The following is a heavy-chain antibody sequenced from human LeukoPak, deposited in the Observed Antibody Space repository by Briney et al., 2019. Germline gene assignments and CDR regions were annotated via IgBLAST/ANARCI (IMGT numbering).Heavy chain of an antibody. V-gene: IGHV1-8*01. D-gene: IGHD3-10*01. CDR3: ARSTMVRGDQLDY. CDR1: GYTFTSYD. J-gene: IGHJ4*02. CDR2: MNPNSGNT. Sequence: ASVKVSCKASGYTFTSYDINWVRQATGQGFEWMGWMNPNSGNTGYAQKFQGRVTMTRNTSISTAYMELSSLRSEDTAVYYCARSTMVRGDQLDYWGQGTLVTVSS.